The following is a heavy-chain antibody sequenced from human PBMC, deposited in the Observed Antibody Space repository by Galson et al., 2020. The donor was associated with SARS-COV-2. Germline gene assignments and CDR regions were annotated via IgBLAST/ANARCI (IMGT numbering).Heavy chain of an antibody. V-gene: IGHV3-30*04. Sequence: QLGGSLRLSCAASGFTFSSYAMHWVRQAPGKGLEWVAVISYDGSNKYYADSVKGRFTISRDNSKNTLYLQMNSLRAEDTAVYYCARGRGGVAMIVVVTPYYYYGMDVWGQGTTVTVSS. CDR3: ARGRGGVAMIVVVTPYYYYGMDV. CDR2: ISYDGSNK. D-gene: IGHD3-22*01. CDR1: GFTFSSYA. J-gene: IGHJ6*02.